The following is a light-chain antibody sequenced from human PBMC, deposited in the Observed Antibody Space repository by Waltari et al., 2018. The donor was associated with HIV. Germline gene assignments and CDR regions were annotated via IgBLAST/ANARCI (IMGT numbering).Light chain of an antibody. CDR2: NNK. CDR3: AAWDDSLNGHVV. J-gene: IGLJ2*01. Sequence: QSVLTQPPSASGTPGQRVTISCSGSSSNNGSNNVNWSQQLPGTAPKLLIYNNKDRPSGVPDRFSGSKSGTSASLAISGLQSEDEAEYYCAAWDDSLNGHVVFGGGTKLTVL. V-gene: IGLV1-44*01. CDR1: SSNNGSNN.